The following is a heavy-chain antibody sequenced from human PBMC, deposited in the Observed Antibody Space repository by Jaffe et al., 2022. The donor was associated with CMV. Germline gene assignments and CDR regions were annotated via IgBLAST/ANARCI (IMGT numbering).Heavy chain of an antibody. CDR1: GYTFTGYY. D-gene: IGHD6-19*01. CDR2: INPNSGGT. Sequence: QVQLVQSGAEVKKPGASVKVSCKASGYTFTGYYMHWVRQAPGQGLEWMGWINPNSGGTNYAQKFQGRVTMTRDTSISTAYMELSRLRSDDTAVYYCARVKSGVAVAGPLDYWGQGTLVTVSS. CDR3: ARVKSGVAVAGPLDY. V-gene: IGHV1-2*02. J-gene: IGHJ4*02.